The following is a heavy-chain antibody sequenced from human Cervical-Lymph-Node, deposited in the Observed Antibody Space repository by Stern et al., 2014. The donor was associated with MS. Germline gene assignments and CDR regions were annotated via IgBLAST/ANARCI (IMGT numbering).Heavy chain of an antibody. CDR2: IYPGDSDT. D-gene: IGHD3-10*01. Sequence: QLVQSGGEVKKSGESLKISCEGSGYNFPTYWIGWVRQSPGQGLECMGIIYPGDSDTRYSPSFQGQVTISVDNSLNTAYLQWSSLKASDTAMYYCARPLRGVNNAFDLWGQGTMVIVSA. CDR3: ARPLRGVNNAFDL. CDR1: GYNFPTYW. V-gene: IGHV5-51*01. J-gene: IGHJ3*01.